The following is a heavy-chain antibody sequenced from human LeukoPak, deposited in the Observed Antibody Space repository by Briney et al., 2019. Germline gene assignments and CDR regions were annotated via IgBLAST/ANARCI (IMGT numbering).Heavy chain of an antibody. CDR1: GFTLSNYD. V-gene: IGHV3-13*01. CDR3: AREYVLAVAGTNYYYGMDV. Sequence: SGGSLRLSCAASGFTLSNYDMRWVRQRPGKGLEWVSIIGTAGDTYYADSVKGRFTISRESAMNSLYLQMNSLRGGDTAVYYCAREYVLAVAGTNYYYGMDVWGQGTAVTVSS. J-gene: IGHJ6*02. CDR2: IGTAGDT. D-gene: IGHD6-19*01.